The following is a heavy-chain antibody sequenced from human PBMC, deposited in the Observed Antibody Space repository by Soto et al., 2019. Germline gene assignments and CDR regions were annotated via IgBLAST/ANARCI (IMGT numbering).Heavy chain of an antibody. J-gene: IGHJ6*02. CDR1: GYTFTSYY. CDR2: INPSGGST. D-gene: IGHD3-10*01. V-gene: IGHV1-46*01. CDR3: ARDGAALWFGELLYRSPPDYYYYGMDV. Sequence: ASVKVSCKASGYTFTSYYMHCVRQAPGQVLEWMGIINPSGGSTSYAQKFQGRVTMTRDTSTSTVYMELSSLRSEDTAVYYCARDGAALWFGELLYRSPPDYYYYGMDVWGQGTTVTVSS.